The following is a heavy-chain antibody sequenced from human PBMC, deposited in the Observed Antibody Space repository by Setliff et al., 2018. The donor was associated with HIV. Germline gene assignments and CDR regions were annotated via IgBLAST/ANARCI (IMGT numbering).Heavy chain of an antibody. Sequence: SETLSLTCAVSGGSISSSNWWSWVRQPPGKGLEWIGEIYHSGSTNYNPSLKSRVTISLDRSKTQFSLKLSSVTAADTAVYYCAKGAGFYGDYTFDHWGQGRQVTAPQ. CDR2: IYHSGST. CDR3: AKGAGFYGDYTFDH. V-gene: IGHV4-4*02. D-gene: IGHD4-17*01. J-gene: IGHJ4*02. CDR1: GGSISSSNW.